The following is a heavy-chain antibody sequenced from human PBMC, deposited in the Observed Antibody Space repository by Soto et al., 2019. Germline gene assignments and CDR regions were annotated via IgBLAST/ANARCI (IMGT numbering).Heavy chain of an antibody. Sequence: QVQLQESGRGLVKPSQTLSLTCTVSGGSIRSGGYYWSWIRQHPGQGLEWLGYIYYSGSTYYNPSLKSRVTISVDTSKNLFSLKLSSVTAADTALYYCGRGRRDGYALWALLVLDYWGQGTLVSVSP. V-gene: IGHV4-31*03. CDR3: GRGRRDGYALWALLVLDY. D-gene: IGHD5-12*01. CDR1: GGSIRSGGYY. CDR2: IYYSGST. J-gene: IGHJ4*02.